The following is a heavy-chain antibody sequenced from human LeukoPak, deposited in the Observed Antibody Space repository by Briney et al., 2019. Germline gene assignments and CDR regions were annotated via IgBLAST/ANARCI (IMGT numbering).Heavy chain of an antibody. Sequence: ASVKVSCKASGYTFTSYGISWVRQAPGQGLEWMGWISAYNGNTNYAQKLQGSVTMTTDTSTSTAYMELRSLRSDDTAVYYCARAITRYCSGGSCYSSLSGDEYYYYGMDVWGQGTTVTVSS. V-gene: IGHV1-18*01. J-gene: IGHJ6*02. CDR1: GYTFTSYG. D-gene: IGHD2-15*01. CDR3: ARAITRYCSGGSCYSSLSGDEYYYYGMDV. CDR2: ISAYNGNT.